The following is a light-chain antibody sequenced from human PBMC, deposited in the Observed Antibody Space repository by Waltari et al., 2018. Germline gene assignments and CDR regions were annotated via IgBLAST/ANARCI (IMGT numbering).Light chain of an antibody. Sequence: EIVLTQSPGTLSLSPGERATLPCRASQSVSKYLAWYQQKPGQAPRLLIYHASTRAAGIPDRFSGSGYGTDFSLTISRLEAEYFAVYYCQHYVSLPATFGQGTKVEIK. CDR1: QSVSKY. V-gene: IGKV3-20*01. CDR3: QHYVSLPAT. CDR2: HAS. J-gene: IGKJ1*01.